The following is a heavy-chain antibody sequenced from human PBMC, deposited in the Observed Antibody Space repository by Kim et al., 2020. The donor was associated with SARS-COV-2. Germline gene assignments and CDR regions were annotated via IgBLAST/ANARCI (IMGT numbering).Heavy chain of an antibody. V-gene: IGHV3-30-3*01. J-gene: IGHJ6*02. CDR2: ISYDGSNK. CDR1: GFTFSSYA. CDR3: ARDAYYYGSGSAYFRYYYYGMDV. Sequence: GGSLRLSCAASGFTFSSYAMHWVRQAPGKGLEWVAVISYDGSNKYYADSVKGRFTISRDNSKNTLYLQMNSLRAEDTAVYYCARDAYYYGSGSAYFRYYYYGMDVWGQGTTVTVSS. D-gene: IGHD3-10*01.